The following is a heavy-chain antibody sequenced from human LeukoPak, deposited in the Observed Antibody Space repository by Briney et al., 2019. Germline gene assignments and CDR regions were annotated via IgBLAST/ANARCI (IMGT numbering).Heavy chain of an antibody. Sequence: GGPLRLSCGPSGFTFSSYSMNWVRQAPGKGLEGVSSISSSSSYIYYADSVKGRFTISRDNAKNALYLQMNSLRAEDTAVYYCARDLTAMADFDYWGQGTLVTVSS. J-gene: IGHJ4*02. V-gene: IGHV3-21*01. CDR1: GFTFSSYS. D-gene: IGHD5-18*01. CDR2: ISSSSSYI. CDR3: ARDLTAMADFDY.